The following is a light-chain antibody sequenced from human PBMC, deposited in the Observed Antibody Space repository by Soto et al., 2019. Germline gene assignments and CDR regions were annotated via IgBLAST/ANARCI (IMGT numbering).Light chain of an antibody. CDR3: QQYSIWRT. V-gene: IGKV3-20*01. CDR2: SAS. J-gene: IGKJ1*01. CDR1: QTVTGNY. Sequence: EIVLTQSPGTLSLSPGDRATLSCRASQTVTGNYLAWYHQKPGQAPRLLIHSASSRATGIPDRFSASGTGTDFTLTISGLQSEDFAVYYCQQYSIWRTFGQGTKVDIK.